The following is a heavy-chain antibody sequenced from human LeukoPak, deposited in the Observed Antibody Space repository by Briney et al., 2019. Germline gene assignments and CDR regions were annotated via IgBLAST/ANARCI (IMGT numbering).Heavy chain of an antibody. J-gene: IGHJ5*02. D-gene: IGHD3-10*01. Sequence: ASVKVSYKASGYTFTSYGISWVRQAPGQGLEWMGWISAYNGNTNYAQKLQGRVTMTTDTSTSTAYMELRSLRSDDTAVYYCARVVSPRGWFDPWGQGTLVTVSS. CDR2: ISAYNGNT. CDR3: ARVVSPRGWFDP. CDR1: GYTFTSYG. V-gene: IGHV1-18*01.